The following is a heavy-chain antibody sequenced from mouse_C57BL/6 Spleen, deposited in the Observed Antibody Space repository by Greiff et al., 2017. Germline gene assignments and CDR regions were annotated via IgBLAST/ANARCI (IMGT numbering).Heavy chain of an antibody. CDR2: ISDGGSYT. CDR3: ARDRAVPYFDY. D-gene: IGHD3-1*01. J-gene: IGHJ2*01. V-gene: IGHV5-4*01. Sequence: EVQGVESGGGLVKPGGSLKLSCAASGFTFSSYAMSWVRQTPEKRLEWVATISDGGSYTYYPDNVKGRFTISRDNAKNNLYLQMSHLKSEDTAMYYCARDRAVPYFDYWGQGTTLTVSS. CDR1: GFTFSSYA.